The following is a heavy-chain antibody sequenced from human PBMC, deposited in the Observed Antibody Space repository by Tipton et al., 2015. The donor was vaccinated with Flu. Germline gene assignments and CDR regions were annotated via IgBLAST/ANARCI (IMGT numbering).Heavy chain of an antibody. CDR3: AKEAPALNYYYKYGMDV. CDR1: GFTFSNFG. V-gene: IGHV3-33*06. J-gene: IGHJ6*02. CDR2: IWNDGSVK. Sequence: SGFTFSNFGMHWVRQAPGKGLEWVAVIWNDGSVKRYADSVKGRFTISRDNSKNRLYLQMDNLGAEDTAVYYCAKEAPALNYYYKYGMDVWGQGTTVTVTS.